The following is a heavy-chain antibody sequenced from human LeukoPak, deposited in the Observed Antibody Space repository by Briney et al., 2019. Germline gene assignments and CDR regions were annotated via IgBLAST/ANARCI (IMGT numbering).Heavy chain of an antibody. V-gene: IGHV1-2*02. CDR2: INPNSGDT. J-gene: IGHJ4*02. D-gene: IGHD3-22*01. Sequence: ASVKVSCKASGYTFTGYYIPWVRQAPGQGLKGMGSINPNSGDTNYAQKFQGRVTMTRDTSITTAYMELSSLRSDDTAVYYCARVSTDGSGYYYVDYWGQGALVTVSS. CDR3: ARVSTDGSGYYYVDY. CDR1: GYTFTGYY.